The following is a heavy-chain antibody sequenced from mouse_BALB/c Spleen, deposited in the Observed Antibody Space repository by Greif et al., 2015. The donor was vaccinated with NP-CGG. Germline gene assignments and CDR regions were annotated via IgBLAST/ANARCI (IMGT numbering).Heavy chain of an antibody. CDR3: ALYDYDGRFDY. CDR1: GYTFTDYA. V-gene: IGHV1S137*01. D-gene: IGHD2-4*01. Sequence: QVQLQQSGAELVRPGVSVKISCKGSGYTFTDYAMHWVKQSHAKSLEWIGVISTYYGDASYNQKFKGKATMTVDKSSSTAYMELARLTSEDSAIYYCALYDYDGRFDYWDQGTTLTVSS. J-gene: IGHJ2*01. CDR2: ISTYYGDA.